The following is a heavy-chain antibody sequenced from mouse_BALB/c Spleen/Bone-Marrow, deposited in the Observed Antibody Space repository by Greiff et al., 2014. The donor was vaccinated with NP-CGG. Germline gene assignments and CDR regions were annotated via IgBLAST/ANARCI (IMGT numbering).Heavy chain of an antibody. CDR2: VNPNNGGT. V-gene: IGHV1-18*01. D-gene: IGHD1-2*01. Sequence: VQLQQPGPELVKPGASVKISCKTSGYTFTEYTMHWVKQSHGKSLEWIGGVNPNNGGTIYNQKFKGKATLTVDKSSSTAYMELRSLTSEGSAVYYCARKDYGYNYVMDYWGQGTSVTVSS. CDR3: ARKDYGYNYVMDY. J-gene: IGHJ4*01. CDR1: GYTFTEYT.